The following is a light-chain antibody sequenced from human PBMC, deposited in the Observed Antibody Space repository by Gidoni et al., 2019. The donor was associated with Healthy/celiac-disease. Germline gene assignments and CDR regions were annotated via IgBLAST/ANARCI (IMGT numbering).Light chain of an antibody. CDR3: NSRDSSGNHVV. V-gene: IGLV3-19*01. Sequence: SSELTQDPAVYVALGQTVRITYQGDTIRSSYASWYQQKPGQAPVLVIYGKNNRPSGIPDRFSGSSSGNTASLTITGAQAEDEADYYCNSRDSSGNHVVFGGGTKLTVL. J-gene: IGLJ2*01. CDR2: GKN. CDR1: TIRSSY.